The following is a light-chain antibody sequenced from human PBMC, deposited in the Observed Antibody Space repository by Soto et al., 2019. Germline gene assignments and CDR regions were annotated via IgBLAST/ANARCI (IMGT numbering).Light chain of an antibody. CDR2: DVS. V-gene: IGLV2-11*01. CDR3: CSYAGSYTYA. Sequence: QSALTQPRSVSGSPGQSVTISCTGTSSDVGGYNYVSWYQQHPGKAPKLMIYDVSKRPSGVPDRFSGSKSGNTASLTISGLQAEDEADYYCCSYAGSYTYAFGTRTKVTVL. CDR1: SSDVGGYNY. J-gene: IGLJ1*01.